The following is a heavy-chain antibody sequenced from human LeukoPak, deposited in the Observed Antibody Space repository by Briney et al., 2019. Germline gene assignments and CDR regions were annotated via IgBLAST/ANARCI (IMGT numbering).Heavy chain of an antibody. CDR1: GFTFSSYA. J-gene: IGHJ4*02. Sequence: GGSLRLSCAASGFTFSSYAMSWVRQAPGKGLEWVSAISGSGGTTYYTDSVKGRFTISRDNSKNTLYLQMNSLRAEDTAVYYSATAASWELLDYSGQGTLVTVSS. CDR2: ISGSGGTT. CDR3: ATAASWELLDY. D-gene: IGHD1-26*01. V-gene: IGHV3-23*01.